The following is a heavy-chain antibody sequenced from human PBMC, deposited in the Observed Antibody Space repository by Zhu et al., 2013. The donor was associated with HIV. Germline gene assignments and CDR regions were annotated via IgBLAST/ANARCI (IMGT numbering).Heavy chain of an antibody. J-gene: IGHJ6*02. V-gene: IGHV1-18*04. CDR1: GYTFTGYY. Sequence: QVQLVQSGAEVKKPGASVKVSCKASGYTFTGYYMHWVRQAPGQGLEWVAWISAYTGNTASAQRFQDRVTMTTDTSTSTAYMELRSLRSDDTAVYYCVRTSAEYYFYAIDVWGQGTTITVSS. CDR3: VRTSAEYYFYAIDV. CDR2: ISAYTGNT.